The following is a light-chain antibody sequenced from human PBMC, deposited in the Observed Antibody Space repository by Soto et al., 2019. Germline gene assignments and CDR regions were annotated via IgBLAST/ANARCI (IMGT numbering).Light chain of an antibody. CDR3: QQYNRYPKT. CDR1: QSISNW. Sequence: DIQMTQSPSTLSASVGDRVTITCRASQSISNWLAWYQQKPGKAPKLLIYRASSLESGVPSRFSGSGSGTEFTLTISSLQPDDFATYSCQQYNRYPKTFGQGTKVEIK. J-gene: IGKJ1*01. CDR2: RAS. V-gene: IGKV1-5*03.